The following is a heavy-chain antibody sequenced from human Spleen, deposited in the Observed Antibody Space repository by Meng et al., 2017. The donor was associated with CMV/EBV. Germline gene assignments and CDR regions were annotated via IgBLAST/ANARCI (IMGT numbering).Heavy chain of an antibody. J-gene: IGHJ4*02. CDR3: ARAPITMVRGYMLG. V-gene: IGHV4-39*07. CDR2: IYYSGST. Sequence: QLQLQDSGPGLVKPSESLSLPCTVSGGSISSSSYYWCWIRQPPGKGLEWIGSIYYSGSTYYNPSLKSRVTISVDTSKNQFSLKLSSVTAADTAVYYCARAPITMVRGYMLGWGQGTLVTVSS. D-gene: IGHD3-10*01. CDR1: GGSISSSSYY.